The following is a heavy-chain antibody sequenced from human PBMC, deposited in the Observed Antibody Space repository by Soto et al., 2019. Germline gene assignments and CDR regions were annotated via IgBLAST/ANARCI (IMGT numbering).Heavy chain of an antibody. CDR2: ISSSSSYI. CDR3: ARDLYSSSARYFDY. J-gene: IGHJ4*02. V-gene: IGHV3-21*01. CDR1: GFTFSSYS. Sequence: PGGSLRLSCAASGFTFSSYSMNWVRQAPGKGLEWVSSISSSSSYIYYADSVKGRFTISRDNAKNSLYLQMDSLRAEDTAVYYCARDLYSSSARYFDYWGQGTLVTVSS. D-gene: IGHD6-6*01.